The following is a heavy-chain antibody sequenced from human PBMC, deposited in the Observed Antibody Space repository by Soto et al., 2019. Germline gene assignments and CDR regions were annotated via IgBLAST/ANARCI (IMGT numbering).Heavy chain of an antibody. D-gene: IGHD1-20*01. CDR1: GFTFGNYG. CDR3: VRDGLTGTSLVLHS. J-gene: IGHJ4*02. Sequence: QVQLVESGGGVVQPGTSLKLSCAASGFTFGNYGMHWVRQAPGKGLEWVALIWYDGTNQNYADSVKGRFTISRDNSKNTLYLQMNTLRAEDAAVYYCVRDGLTGTSLVLHSWGQGTLVSVSS. V-gene: IGHV3-33*01. CDR2: IWYDGTNQ.